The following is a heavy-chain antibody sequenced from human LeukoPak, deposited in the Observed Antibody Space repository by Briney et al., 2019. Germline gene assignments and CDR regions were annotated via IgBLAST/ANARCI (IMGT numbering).Heavy chain of an antibody. CDR2: ISGDGTRT. J-gene: IGHJ4*02. V-gene: IGHV3-23*01. D-gene: IGHD3-16*01. CDR3: AKWPEGAMDYFDY. Sequence: GGSLRLSCAASGFSFSSYAMAWARQAPVKGLEWVSAISGDGTRTYYADSVKGRFTISRDNSKNTLYLEMSSLRVEDTAIYYCAKWPEGAMDYFDYWGQGTLVTVSS. CDR1: GFSFSSYA.